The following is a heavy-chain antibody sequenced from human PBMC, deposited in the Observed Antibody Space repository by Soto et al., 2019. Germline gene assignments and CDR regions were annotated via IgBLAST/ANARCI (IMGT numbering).Heavy chain of an antibody. CDR1: GFSLSTRGVG. Sequence: QITLKESGPTLVKPTQTLTLTCTFSGFSLSTRGVGVGWIRQPPGKALEWLAIIYWDDDKRYSPSLKSRLTITQETPKNQVVLKMTNMDPVDTATYYCAHKGGGDRILDYWGQGTLVTVSS. J-gene: IGHJ4*02. CDR2: IYWDDDK. V-gene: IGHV2-5*02. D-gene: IGHD3-16*01. CDR3: AHKGGGDRILDY.